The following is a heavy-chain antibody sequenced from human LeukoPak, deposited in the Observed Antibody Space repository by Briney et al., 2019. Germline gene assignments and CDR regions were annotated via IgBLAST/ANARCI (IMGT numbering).Heavy chain of an antibody. V-gene: IGHV1-69*04. Sequence: SVKVSCKASGGTFSSYAISWVRQAPGQGLEWMGRIIPILGIANYAQKFQGRVTITADKSTSTAYMELSSLRSEDTAVYYCARSYYGSGNCFAPWAREPWSPSPQ. J-gene: IGHJ5*02. CDR1: GGTFSSYA. CDR2: IIPILGIA. CDR3: ARSYYGSGNCFAP. D-gene: IGHD3-10*01.